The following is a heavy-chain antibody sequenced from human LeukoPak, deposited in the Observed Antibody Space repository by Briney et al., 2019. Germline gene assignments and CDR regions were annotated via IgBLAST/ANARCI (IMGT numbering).Heavy chain of an antibody. CDR1: GYTFTSYG. V-gene: IGHV1-18*01. CDR3: AREQLLNYYYMDV. CDR2: ISAYNGNT. Sequence: ASVKVSCKASGYTFTSYGISWVRQAPRQGLAWMGWISAYNGNTNYAQKLQGRVTMTTDTSTSTAYMELRSLRSDDTAVYYCAREQLLNYYYMDVWGKGTTVTVSS. D-gene: IGHD6-6*01. J-gene: IGHJ6*03.